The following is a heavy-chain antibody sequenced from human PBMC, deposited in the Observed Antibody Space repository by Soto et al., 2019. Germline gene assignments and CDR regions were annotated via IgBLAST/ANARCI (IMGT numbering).Heavy chain of an antibody. CDR1: GLTFSKYW. CDR2: IKEDGSEK. Sequence: EVQLVESGGGLVQPGGSLRLSCAASGLTFSKYWMSWVRQAPGKGPEWVANIKEDGSEKHYVDSVKGRFIISRDNAKNSLDLQMNSLRAEDTAVYYCARGGNWGQGTLVTVSS. D-gene: IGHD3-10*01. CDR3: ARGGN. J-gene: IGHJ4*02. V-gene: IGHV3-7*04.